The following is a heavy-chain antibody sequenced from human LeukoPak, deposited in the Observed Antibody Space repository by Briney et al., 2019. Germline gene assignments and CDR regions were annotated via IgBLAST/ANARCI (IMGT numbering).Heavy chain of an antibody. J-gene: IGHJ6*02. Sequence: PSETLSLTCTVSGGSISSYYWSWIRQPPGKGLEWIAYISDIGSINYNPSLKSRVTISVDTSKNQFSLKLSSVTAADTAVYYCARQRPPTLYYYYYYGMDVWGQGTTVTVSS. V-gene: IGHV4-59*08. D-gene: IGHD1-14*01. CDR3: ARQRPPTLYYYYYYGMDV. CDR1: GGSISSYY. CDR2: ISDIGSI.